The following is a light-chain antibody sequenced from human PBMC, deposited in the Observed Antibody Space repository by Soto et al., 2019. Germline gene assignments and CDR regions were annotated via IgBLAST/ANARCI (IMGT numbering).Light chain of an antibody. CDR1: GGSFASNY. CDR3: QSYDGDTVV. V-gene: IGLV6-57*02. Sequence: NFMLTQPHSVSESPGKTITISCTGSGGSFASNYVQWYKQRPGSAPTTVIYEDNQRPSGVPDRFSGSIDSSSNSASLIISGLKTEDEADYYCQSYDGDTVVFGGGTKVTVL. CDR2: EDN. J-gene: IGLJ2*01.